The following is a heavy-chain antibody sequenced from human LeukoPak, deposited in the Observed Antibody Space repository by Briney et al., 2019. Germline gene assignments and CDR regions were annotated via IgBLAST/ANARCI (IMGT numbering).Heavy chain of an antibody. CDR1: GGSISSGGYY. J-gene: IGHJ4*02. V-gene: IGHV4-31*03. Sequence: PSETLSLTCTVSGGSISSGGYYWSWIRQHPGKGLEWIGYIYYSGSTYYNPSLKSRVTISVDTSKNQFSLKLSSVTAADTAVYYCAGGIAAAGTDYWDQGTLVTVSS. CDR2: IYYSGST. CDR3: AGGIAAAGTDY. D-gene: IGHD6-13*01.